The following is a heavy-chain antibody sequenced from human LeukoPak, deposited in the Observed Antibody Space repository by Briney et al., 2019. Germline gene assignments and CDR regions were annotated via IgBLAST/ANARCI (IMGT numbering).Heavy chain of an antibody. CDR2: MNPSTGNT. CDR1: GYTFTSYD. V-gene: IGHV1-8*01. D-gene: IGHD3-22*01. J-gene: IGHJ5*02. Sequence: VASVKVSCKASGYTFTSYDINWVRQATGQGLEWMGWMNPSTGNTGYAQNFQGRVTLTRDTSISTAYMELSSLRSEDTAVYYCVKTSGYYLDNWFDPWGKGTLVTVSS. CDR3: VKTSGYYLDNWFDP.